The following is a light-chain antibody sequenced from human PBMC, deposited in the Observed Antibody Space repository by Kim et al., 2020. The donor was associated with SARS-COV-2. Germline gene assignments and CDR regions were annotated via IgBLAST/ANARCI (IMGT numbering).Light chain of an antibody. J-gene: IGLJ3*02. CDR1: SSDIGYYNY. CDR3: TSYTTNHTWV. V-gene: IGLV2-14*03. Sequence: GQSITISCTGPSSDIGYYNYISWYRQYSGKAPNLVIYEVSKRPSGVSDRFSGSKSGNTASLTIAGLQAEDEADYYCTSYTTNHTWVFGGGTQLTVL. CDR2: EVS.